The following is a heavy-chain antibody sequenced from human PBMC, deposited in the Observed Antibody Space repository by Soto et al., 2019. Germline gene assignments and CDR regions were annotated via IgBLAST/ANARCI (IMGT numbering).Heavy chain of an antibody. V-gene: IGHV3-23*01. CDR1: GFTFRNFA. Sequence: GGSLRLSCAPFGFTFRNFAMSWVRQAPGKGLEWVSTINPSGDTTYSADSVEGRFTISRDNSKNTLYLQMNSLRVDDTAVYYCANLGYCTGRNCPLQHWGPGTLVTVSS. CDR2: INPSGDTT. J-gene: IGHJ1*01. CDR3: ANLGYCTGRNCPLQH. D-gene: IGHD2-8*02.